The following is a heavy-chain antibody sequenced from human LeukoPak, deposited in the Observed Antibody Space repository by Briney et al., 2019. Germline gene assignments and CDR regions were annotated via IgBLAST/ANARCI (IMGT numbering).Heavy chain of an antibody. CDR2: ISYDGSNK. Sequence: GGSLRLSCAASGFTFSSYGMHWVRQAPGKGLEWVAVISYDGSNKYYADSVKGRFTISRDNSKNTLYLQMNSLRAEDTAVYYCAKDSSYGYVSDYWGQGTLVTVSS. CDR3: AKDSSYGYVSDY. J-gene: IGHJ4*02. D-gene: IGHD5-18*01. CDR1: GFTFSSYG. V-gene: IGHV3-30*18.